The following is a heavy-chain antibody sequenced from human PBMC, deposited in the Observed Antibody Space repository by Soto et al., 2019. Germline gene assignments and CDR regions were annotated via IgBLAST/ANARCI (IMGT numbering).Heavy chain of an antibody. J-gene: IGHJ6*02. CDR2: IYYSGST. CDR1: GGSISSSSYY. Sequence: KPSETLSLTCTVSGGSISSSSYYWGWIRQSPGKGLEWIGSIYYSGSTYYNPSLKSRVTISVDTSKNQFSLKLSSVTAADTAVYYCARSSITIFGVVTKVPVWGQGTTVTVSS. V-gene: IGHV4-39*01. CDR3: ARSSITIFGVVTKVPV. D-gene: IGHD3-3*01.